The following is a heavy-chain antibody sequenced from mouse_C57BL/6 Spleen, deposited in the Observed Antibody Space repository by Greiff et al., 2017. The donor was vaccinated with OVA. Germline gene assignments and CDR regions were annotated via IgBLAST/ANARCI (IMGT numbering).Heavy chain of an antibody. CDR1: GYAFTNYL. V-gene: IGHV1-54*01. CDR3: ARSGYYSNPYYAMDY. D-gene: IGHD2-5*01. Sequence: LEESGAELVRPGTSVKVSCKASGYAFTNYLIEWVKQRPGQGLEWIGVINPGSGGTNYNEKFKGKATLTADKSSSTAYMQLSSLTSEDSAVYFCARSGYYSNPYYAMDYWGQGTSVTVSS. J-gene: IGHJ4*01. CDR2: INPGSGGT.